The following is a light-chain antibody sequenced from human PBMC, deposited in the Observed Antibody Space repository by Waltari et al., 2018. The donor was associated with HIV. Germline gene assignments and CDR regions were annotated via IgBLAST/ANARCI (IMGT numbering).Light chain of an antibody. J-gene: IGLJ2*01. V-gene: IGLV2-14*03. CDR1: RPDVVIHDSNY. CDR2: DVS. CDR3: TSYTSTPITTGVV. Sequence: QSALTQPASVTGSPAQSNTISCSGLRPDVVIHDSNYSSWYHSHPGKFPKLLIYDVSKRPAGVSHRFSGSKSGSTAFLTISGLQPEDEAIYYCTSYTSTPITTGVVFGGGTQLTVL.